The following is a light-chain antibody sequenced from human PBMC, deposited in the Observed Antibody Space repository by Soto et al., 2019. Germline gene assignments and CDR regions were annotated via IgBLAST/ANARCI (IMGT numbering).Light chain of an antibody. CDR1: SSNIGRSY. CDR3: ATWDNSLSGWV. V-gene: IGLV1-47*02. J-gene: IGLJ3*02. Sequence: QPVLTQPPSASGTPGQRVPISCSGSSSNIGRSYVYWFRQLPGTAPKLLIYGNNQRPSGVPDRFSGSKSGTSASLAISGLRSEDEADYYCATWDNSLSGWVFGGGTKLTVL. CDR2: GNN.